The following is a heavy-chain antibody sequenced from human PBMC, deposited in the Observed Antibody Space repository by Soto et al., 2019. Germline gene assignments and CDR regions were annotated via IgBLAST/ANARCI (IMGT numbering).Heavy chain of an antibody. J-gene: IGHJ3*01. V-gene: IGHV3-74*01. CDR2: IHSDGSST. CDR3: ARGDRGAFDL. CDR1: GFTFSYYW. Sequence: EVQLVESGGGLVRPGGSLRLSCAASGFTFSYYWMHWVRQAPGKGVVWVSRIHSDGSSTNYAAFVKGRFITSRDNARNTVDLLTNSVRVEDTAVYYCARGDRGAFDLWGQGTVVTVSS. D-gene: IGHD1-26*01.